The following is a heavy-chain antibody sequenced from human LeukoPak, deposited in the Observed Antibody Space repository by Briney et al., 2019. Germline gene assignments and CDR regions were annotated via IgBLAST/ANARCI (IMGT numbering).Heavy chain of an antibody. CDR2: IYPGDSDT. CDR3: ARTSRVDTAMVRY. CDR1: GYSFTNYW. J-gene: IGHJ4*02. Sequence: GESLKISCKGSGYSFTNYWIGWVRQMPGKGLEWMGIIYPGDSDTRYSPSFQGQVTISADKSISTAYLQWSSLKASDTAMYYCARTSRVDTAMVRYWGQGILVTVSS. D-gene: IGHD5-18*01. V-gene: IGHV5-51*01.